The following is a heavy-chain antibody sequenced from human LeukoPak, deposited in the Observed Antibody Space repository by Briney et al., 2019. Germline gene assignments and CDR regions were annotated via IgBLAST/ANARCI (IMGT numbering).Heavy chain of an antibody. J-gene: IGHJ4*02. Sequence: GGSLRLSCAASGFTFSSYAMSWVRQAPGKGLEWVSAISGSGGSTYYADSVKGRFTISRDNSKNTLYLQMNSLRAEDTAVYYCAKDKDMTTVTPWYFDYWGQGTLVTVSS. CDR3: AKDKDMTTVTPWYFDY. V-gene: IGHV3-23*01. D-gene: IGHD4-11*01. CDR1: GFTFSSYA. CDR2: ISGSGGST.